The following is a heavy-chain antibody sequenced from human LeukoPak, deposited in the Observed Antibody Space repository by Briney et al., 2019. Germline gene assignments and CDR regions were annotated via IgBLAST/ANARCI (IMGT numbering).Heavy chain of an antibody. J-gene: IGHJ4*02. Sequence: SETLSLTCTVSGGSISSGGYYWSWIRQHPGKGLEWIGYIYYSGSTYYNPSLKSRVTISVDTSKNQFSLKLTSVTAADTAVYFCARGFRNRIAVAGIWGQGTLVTVSS. CDR3: ARGFRNRIAVAGI. CDR1: GGSISSGGYY. D-gene: IGHD6-19*01. V-gene: IGHV4-31*03. CDR2: IYYSGST.